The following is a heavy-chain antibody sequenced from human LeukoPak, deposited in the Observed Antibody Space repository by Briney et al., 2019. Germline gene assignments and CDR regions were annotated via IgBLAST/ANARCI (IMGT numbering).Heavy chain of an antibody. CDR1: AFTFSNYS. CDR2: ISGRSSTI. D-gene: IGHD1-26*01. Sequence: GGSLRLSCAAAAFTFSNYSMSWVRQAPGKGLEWVSYISGRSSTIYYADSVKGRFTISRDNAKNSMYLQMNSLRAEGTAVYYCARDRIKSGSYYFDYWGQGTLVTVSS. CDR3: ARDRIKSGSYYFDY. J-gene: IGHJ4*02. V-gene: IGHV3-48*01.